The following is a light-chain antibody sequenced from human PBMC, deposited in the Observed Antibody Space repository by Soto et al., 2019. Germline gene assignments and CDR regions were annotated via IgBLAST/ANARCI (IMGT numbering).Light chain of an antibody. CDR3: QQSFSTPHT. CDR2: ATS. V-gene: IGKV1-39*01. Sequence: IQMSQSPSSLSASVGHTVTITCRASQTISFYLNWYQQKPGRAPNLLVYATSNLQSEVPSRFDGSGSGTEFALTISSLQPDDFGTYYCQQSFSTPHTFGQGPRLELK. CDR1: QTISFY. J-gene: IGKJ2*01.